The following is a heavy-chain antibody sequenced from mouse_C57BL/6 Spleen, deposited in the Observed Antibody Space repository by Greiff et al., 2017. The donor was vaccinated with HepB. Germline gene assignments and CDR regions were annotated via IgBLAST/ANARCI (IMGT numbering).Heavy chain of an antibody. Sequence: VQLQQPGAELVKPGASVKMSCKASGYTFTSYWITWVKQRPGQGLEWIGDIYPGSGSTNYNEKFKSKATLTVDTSSSTAYMQLSSLTSEDSAVYYCAREGGITMYYFDYWGQGTTLTVSS. J-gene: IGHJ2*01. V-gene: IGHV1-55*01. CDR3: AREGGITMYYFDY. D-gene: IGHD1-1*02. CDR1: GYTFTSYW. CDR2: IYPGSGST.